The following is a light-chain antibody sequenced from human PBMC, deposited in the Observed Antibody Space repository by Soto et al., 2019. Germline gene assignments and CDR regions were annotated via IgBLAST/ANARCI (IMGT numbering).Light chain of an antibody. Sequence: QSVLTQPPSVSGAPGQRVTISCTGSRSNIGAGYDVHWYQQLPGTAPKVLIYANSNRPSGVPDRFSGSKSGTSASLAITGLQAEDEADYYWQSYDSSLSVVFGGGTKLTVL. CDR3: QSYDSSLSVV. CDR2: ANS. CDR1: RSNIGAGYD. V-gene: IGLV1-40*01. J-gene: IGLJ2*01.